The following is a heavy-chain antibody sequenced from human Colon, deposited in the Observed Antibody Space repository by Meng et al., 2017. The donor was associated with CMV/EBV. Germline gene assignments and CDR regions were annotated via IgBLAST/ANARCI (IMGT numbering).Heavy chain of an antibody. CDR1: GFKFSESA. V-gene: IGHV3-73*01. CDR2: IRSKAHNYET. D-gene: IGHD6-19*01. Sequence: GESLKISCAASGFKFSESAMYWVRQASGKGLEWVGRIRSKAHNYETTYVESVEGRFTISRDDSKNMLYLEMNSLTTDDTAVYYCSRPTAVAGSATDYWGQGTLVTVSS. J-gene: IGHJ4*02. CDR3: SRPTAVAGSATDY.